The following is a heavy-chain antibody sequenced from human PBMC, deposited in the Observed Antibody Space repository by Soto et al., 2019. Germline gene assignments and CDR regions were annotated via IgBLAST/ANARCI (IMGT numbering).Heavy chain of an antibody. CDR2: IYYSGST. V-gene: IGHV4-39*01. CDR1: GGSISSSSYY. D-gene: IGHD6-13*01. Sequence: PSETLSLTCTVSGGSISSSSYYWGWIRQPPGKGLEWIGSIYYSGSTYYNPSLKSRVTISVDTSKNQFSLKLSSVTAADTAVYYCARQYRAPYSTLTGGWGQGTLVTVSS. J-gene: IGHJ4*02. CDR3: ARQYRAPYSTLTGG.